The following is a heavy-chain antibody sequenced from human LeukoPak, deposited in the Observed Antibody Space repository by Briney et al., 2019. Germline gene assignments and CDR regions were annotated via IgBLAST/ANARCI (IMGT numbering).Heavy chain of an antibody. CDR3: ARVITMVRGLYYYYGMDV. CDR1: GGSISSGGYS. J-gene: IGHJ6*02. D-gene: IGHD3-10*01. Sequence: PSESLSLTCAVSGGSISSGGYSWSWIRQPPGKGLEWIGYIYHSGSTYYNPSLKSRVTISVDRSKNQFSLKLSSVTAADTAVYYCARVITMVRGLYYYYGMDVWGQGTTVTVSS. CDR2: IYHSGST. V-gene: IGHV4-30-2*01.